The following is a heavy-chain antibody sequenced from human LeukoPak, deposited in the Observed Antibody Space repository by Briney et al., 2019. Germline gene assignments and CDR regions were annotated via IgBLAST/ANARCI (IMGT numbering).Heavy chain of an antibody. Sequence: SETLFLTCTVSGGSISSYYWSWIRQPPGKGLEWIGYIYYSGSTNYNPSLKSRVTISVDTSKNQFSLKLSSVTAADTAVYYCARSVEMATIPFDYWGQGTLVTVSS. CDR2: IYYSGST. D-gene: IGHD5-24*01. V-gene: IGHV4-59*01. CDR3: ARSVEMATIPFDY. CDR1: GGSISSYY. J-gene: IGHJ4*02.